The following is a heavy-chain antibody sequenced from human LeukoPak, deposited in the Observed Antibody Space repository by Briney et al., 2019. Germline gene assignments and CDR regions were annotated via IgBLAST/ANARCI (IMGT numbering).Heavy chain of an antibody. V-gene: IGHV3-53*01. D-gene: IGHD4-11*01. CDR2: IYSGGST. Sequence: GGSLRLSCAASGFTFSSNYMSWVRQAPGKGLEWVSVIYSGGSTNYEDSVKGRFTISRDNSKNTLYLQMNSLRAEDTAVYYCARDSSNYLFDYWGQGTLVTVSS. CDR3: ARDSSNYLFDY. J-gene: IGHJ4*02. CDR1: GFTFSSNY.